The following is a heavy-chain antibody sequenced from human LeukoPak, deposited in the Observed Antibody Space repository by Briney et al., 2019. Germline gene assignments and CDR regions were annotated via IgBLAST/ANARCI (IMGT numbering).Heavy chain of an antibody. V-gene: IGHV1-8*03. CDR2: MNPNSGNT. Sequence: ASVKVSCKASGYTFTSYDINWVRQATGQGLEWMGWMNPNSGNTGYAQKFQGRVTITRNTSISTAYMELSSLRSEDTAVYYCARVGYLQSGIYYYMDVWGKGTTVTVSS. CDR1: GYTFTSYD. D-gene: IGHD4-11*01. J-gene: IGHJ6*03. CDR3: ARVGYLQSGIYYYMDV.